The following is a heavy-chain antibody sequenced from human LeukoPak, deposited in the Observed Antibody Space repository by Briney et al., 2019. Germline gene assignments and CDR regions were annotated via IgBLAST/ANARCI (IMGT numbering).Heavy chain of an antibody. Sequence: ASVKVSCRASGNSFATYGISWVRQAPGQGLEWMGWISAYSGDTNYAQKLQGRVTMTTDTSTSTAYMELRSLRSDDTAVYYCAREGTQWLQYYFDYWGQGTLLTVSS. V-gene: IGHV1-18*01. D-gene: IGHD6-19*01. CDR2: ISAYSGDT. CDR1: GNSFATYG. J-gene: IGHJ4*02. CDR3: AREGTQWLQYYFDY.